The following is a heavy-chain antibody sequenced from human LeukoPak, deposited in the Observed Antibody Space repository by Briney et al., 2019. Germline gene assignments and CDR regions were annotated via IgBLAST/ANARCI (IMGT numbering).Heavy chain of an antibody. V-gene: IGHV3-48*02. J-gene: IGHJ4*02. Sequence: GGSLRLSCAASGFTFSSYSMNWVRQAPGKGLEWVSYISSSSTIYCADSVKGRFTISRDNAKNSLYLQMNSLRDEDTAVYYCARQVVAASYYFDYWGQGTLVTVSS. CDR2: ISSSSTI. CDR1: GFTFSSYS. D-gene: IGHD2-15*01. CDR3: ARQVVAASYYFDY.